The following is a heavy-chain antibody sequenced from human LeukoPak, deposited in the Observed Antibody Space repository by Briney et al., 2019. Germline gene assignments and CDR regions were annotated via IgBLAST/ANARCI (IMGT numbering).Heavy chain of an antibody. D-gene: IGHD3-9*01. Sequence: GGSLRLSCAASGFTFDDYAMHWARQAPGKGLEWVSGISWNSGSIGYADSVKGRFTISRDNAKNSLYLQMNSLRAEDTALYYCAKDSQAGLTDNYGMDVWGQGTTVTVSS. CDR2: ISWNSGSI. CDR1: GFTFDDYA. V-gene: IGHV3-9*01. CDR3: AKDSQAGLTDNYGMDV. J-gene: IGHJ6*02.